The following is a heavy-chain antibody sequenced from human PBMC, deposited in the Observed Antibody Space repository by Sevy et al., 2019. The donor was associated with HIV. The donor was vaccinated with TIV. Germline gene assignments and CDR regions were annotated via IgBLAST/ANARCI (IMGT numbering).Heavy chain of an antibody. V-gene: IGHV3-7*01. Sequence: GGSLRLSCAASGFTFSDYWMSWVRQAPGKGLEWVANIKQDGSQKYFVDSVKGRFTISRDNSKNTLYLQMDSLRADDTAVYYCAKQGGYCSNGVCYRAFDYWGQGTLVTVSS. D-gene: IGHD2-8*01. J-gene: IGHJ4*02. CDR3: AKQGGYCSNGVCYRAFDY. CDR2: IKQDGSQK. CDR1: GFTFSDYW.